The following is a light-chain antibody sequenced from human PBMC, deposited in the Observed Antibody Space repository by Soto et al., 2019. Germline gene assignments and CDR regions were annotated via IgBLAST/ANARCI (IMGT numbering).Light chain of an antibody. CDR1: QSVSSSY. V-gene: IGKV3-20*01. CDR3: HQYGSPLT. CDR2: GAS. J-gene: IGKJ4*01. Sequence: EMVLTQSPGTLSLSPGERATLSCRASQSVSSSYLAWYQQKPGQAPRLLIYGASSRATGIPDRFSGSGSGTDFTLTISRLEPEDFAVYYCHQYGSPLTFGGGTKVEIK.